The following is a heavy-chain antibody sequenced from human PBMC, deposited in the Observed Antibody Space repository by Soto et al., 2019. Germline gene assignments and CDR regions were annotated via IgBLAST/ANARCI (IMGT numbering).Heavy chain of an antibody. D-gene: IGHD2-8*01. Sequence: GASVKVSCKASGYTFNSYGISWVRQAPGQGLEWMGWISAYNGNTNYAQKVQGRVTMTIDTSTYTAYMELRSLTSDDTAKYYCAKNGQPPYYYYGMDVWGQGTTVTVSS. CDR2: ISAYNGNT. CDR3: AKNGQPPYYYYGMDV. CDR1: GYTFNSYG. V-gene: IGHV1-18*01. J-gene: IGHJ6*02.